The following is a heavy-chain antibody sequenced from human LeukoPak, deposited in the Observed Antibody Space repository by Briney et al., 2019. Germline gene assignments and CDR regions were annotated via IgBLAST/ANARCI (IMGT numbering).Heavy chain of an antibody. V-gene: IGHV1-46*01. D-gene: IGHD6-19*01. CDR1: GYTFTSYY. CDR3: ARVSGWLVPEQASYYYYYMDV. CDR2: INPSGGST. Sequence: ASVKGSCKASGYTFTSYYMYWVRQAPGQGLEWMGIINPSGGSTSYAQKFQGRVTMTRDTSTSTVYMELSSLRSEDTAVYYCARVSGWLVPEQASYYYYYMDVWGKGTTVTVSS. J-gene: IGHJ6*03.